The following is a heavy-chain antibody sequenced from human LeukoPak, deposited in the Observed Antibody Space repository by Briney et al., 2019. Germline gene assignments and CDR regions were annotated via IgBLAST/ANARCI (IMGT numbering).Heavy chain of an antibody. Sequence: SVKVSCKASGGTFSSYAISWVRQAPGQGLEWMGGIIPIFGTANYAQKFQGRVTITADKSTSTAYMELSSLRSEDTAVYYCARGGYSYADFDYWGQGTLVTVSS. CDR3: ARGGYSYADFDY. CDR2: IIPIFGTA. J-gene: IGHJ4*02. CDR1: GGTFSSYA. V-gene: IGHV1-69*06. D-gene: IGHD5-18*01.